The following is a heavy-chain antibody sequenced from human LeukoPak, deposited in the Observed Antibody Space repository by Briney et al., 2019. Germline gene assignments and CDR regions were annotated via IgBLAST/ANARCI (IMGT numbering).Heavy chain of an antibody. CDR2: IYSGGST. D-gene: IGHD1-1*01. Sequence: PGGSLRLSCAAPGFTVNSNYMSWVRQAPGKGLEWVSVIYSGGSTYYADSVKGRFTFSRHNSKNTLYLQMNSLRAEDTAVYYCASGRKRGAFDIWGQGTMVTVSS. CDR3: ASGRKRGAFDI. CDR1: GFTVNSNY. J-gene: IGHJ3*02. V-gene: IGHV3-53*04.